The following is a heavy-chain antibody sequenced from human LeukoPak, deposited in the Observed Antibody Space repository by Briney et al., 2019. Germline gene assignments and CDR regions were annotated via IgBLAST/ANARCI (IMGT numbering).Heavy chain of an antibody. Sequence: GGSLRLSCAASGFTFSNYWMGWVRQPPGKGLQWVANIKDDGTERYYVDSVKGRFTISRDNAKNSVYLQMNSLRVEDTAVYYCARRPFGADYWGQGTLVTVSS. J-gene: IGHJ4*02. V-gene: IGHV3-7*01. CDR3: ARRPFGADY. CDR2: IKDDGTER. D-gene: IGHD3-10*01. CDR1: GFTFSNYW.